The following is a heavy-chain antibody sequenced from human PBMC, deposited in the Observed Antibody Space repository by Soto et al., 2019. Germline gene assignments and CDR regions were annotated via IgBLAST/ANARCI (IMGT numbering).Heavy chain of an antibody. Sequence: GGSLRLSCAASGVTFSSYAMSWVRQAPGKGLEWVSAISGSGGSTYYADSVKGRFTISRDNSKNTLYLQMNSPRAEDTAVYYCAKTSPYDILTGPLTLDYWGQGTLVTVSS. J-gene: IGHJ4*02. V-gene: IGHV3-23*01. CDR3: AKTSPYDILTGPLTLDY. D-gene: IGHD3-9*01. CDR1: GVTFSSYA. CDR2: ISGSGGST.